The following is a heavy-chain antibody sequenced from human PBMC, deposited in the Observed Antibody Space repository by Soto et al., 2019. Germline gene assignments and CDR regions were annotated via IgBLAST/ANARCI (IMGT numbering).Heavy chain of an antibody. J-gene: IGHJ5*02. CDR3: ARIVVVPAAMQSQINWFDP. V-gene: IGHV1-18*01. CDR2: ISAYNGNT. D-gene: IGHD2-2*01. CDR1: GYTFTSYG. Sequence: QVQLVQSGAEVKKPGASVKVSCKASGYTFTSYGISWVRHAPGQGLGWMGWISAYNGNTNYAQKLQGRVTMTTDTSTSTAYMELRSLRSDDTAVYYCARIVVVPAAMQSQINWFDPWGQGTLVTVSS.